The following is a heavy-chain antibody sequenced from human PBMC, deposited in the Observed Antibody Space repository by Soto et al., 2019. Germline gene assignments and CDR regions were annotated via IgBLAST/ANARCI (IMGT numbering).Heavy chain of an antibody. Sequence: GASVKFSCRASGYTFTCYYMHWVRQAPGQGLEWMGWISAYDGNTNYAQRLQGRVSMTTDTSTSTAYMELRSLISDDTGVYYCARRDVVTAIPFDYWGQETLVTVSS. CDR1: GYTFTCYY. D-gene: IGHD2-21*02. CDR2: ISAYDGNT. J-gene: IGHJ4*02. V-gene: IGHV1-18*04. CDR3: ARRDVVTAIPFDY.